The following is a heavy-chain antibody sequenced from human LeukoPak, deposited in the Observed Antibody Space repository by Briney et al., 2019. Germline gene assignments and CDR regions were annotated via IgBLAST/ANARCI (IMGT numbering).Heavy chain of an antibody. D-gene: IGHD2-2*01. CDR2: IYYSGST. Sequence: ESLTLTCAASGRSFSSSSFYWGRLRQAPGKELVSIGSIYYSGSTYYNPSLKSRVTISVDTSKNQFSLKLSSVTAADTAVYYCATASTSFRVFDYWGQGTLVTVSS. CDR3: ATASTSFRVFDY. V-gene: IGHV4-39*07. J-gene: IGHJ4*02. CDR1: GRSFSSSSFY.